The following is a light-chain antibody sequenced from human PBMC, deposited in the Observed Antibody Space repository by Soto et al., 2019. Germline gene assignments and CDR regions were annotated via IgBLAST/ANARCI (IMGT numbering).Light chain of an antibody. CDR2: DAS. CDR1: QSVRSF. Sequence: DIVLTQSPATLKLSPGERATLSCRASQSVRSFLAWYQQKPGQAPRLLIYDASNRATGIPARFSGSGSGTDFTLTISSLEPEDFAVYYCQQRSNWQITFGQRTRLEIK. V-gene: IGKV3-11*01. J-gene: IGKJ5*01. CDR3: QQRSNWQIT.